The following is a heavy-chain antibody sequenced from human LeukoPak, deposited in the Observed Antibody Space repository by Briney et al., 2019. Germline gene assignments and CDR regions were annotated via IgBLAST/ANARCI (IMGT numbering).Heavy chain of an antibody. D-gene: IGHD1-1*01. V-gene: IGHV4-34*01. CDR3: ARKGMRGTFDY. CDR1: GGSFSGYY. J-gene: IGHJ4*02. Sequence: PSETLSLTCAVYGGSFSGYYWSWIRQPPGKGLEWIGEINHSGSTNYNPSLKSRVTISVDTSKNQFSLKLSSVTAADTAVYYCARKGMRGTFDYWGQGTLVTVSS. CDR2: INHSGST.